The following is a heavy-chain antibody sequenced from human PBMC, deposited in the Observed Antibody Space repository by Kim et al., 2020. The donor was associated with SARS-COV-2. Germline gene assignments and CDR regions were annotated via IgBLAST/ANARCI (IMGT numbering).Heavy chain of an antibody. D-gene: IGHD5-18*01. V-gene: IGHV1-69*13. CDR3: ARALSRSALWRDAFDI. J-gene: IGHJ3*02. CDR1: GGTFSSYA. Sequence: SVKVSCKASGGTFSSYAISWVRQAPGQGLEWMGGIIPIFGTANYAQKFQGRVTITADESTSTAYMELSSLRSEETAVYYCARALSRSALWRDAFDIWGQGTMVTVSS. CDR2: IIPIFGTA.